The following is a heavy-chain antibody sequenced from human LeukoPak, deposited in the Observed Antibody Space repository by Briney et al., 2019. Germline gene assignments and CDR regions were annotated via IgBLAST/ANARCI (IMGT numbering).Heavy chain of an antibody. CDR3: ARGEMATIRMGLYYYGMDV. Sequence: SETLSLTCAVYGGSFSGYYWSWIRQPPGKGLERIGEINHSGSTNYNPSLKSRVTISVDTSKNQFSLKLSSVTAADTAVYYCARGEMATIRMGLYYYGMDVWGQGTTVTVSS. V-gene: IGHV4-34*01. CDR2: INHSGST. CDR1: GGSFSGYY. D-gene: IGHD5-24*01. J-gene: IGHJ6*02.